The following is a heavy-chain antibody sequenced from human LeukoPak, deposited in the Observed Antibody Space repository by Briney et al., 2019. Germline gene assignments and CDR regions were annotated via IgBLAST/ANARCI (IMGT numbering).Heavy chain of an antibody. J-gene: IGHJ6*04. CDR1: GYRFSSFW. CDR2: IYPGNSDI. D-gene: IGHD2-15*01. V-gene: IGHV5-51*01. Sequence: GESLQISCKGSGYRFSSFWIGWVRQMPGKGLAWIGIIYPGNSDIRYSPSFQGQVTISADRSISTAYLQWSSLKASDTAMYYCARVEGHCSGGNCYYYQGLDVWGEGTTVTVSS. CDR3: ARVEGHCSGGNCYYYQGLDV.